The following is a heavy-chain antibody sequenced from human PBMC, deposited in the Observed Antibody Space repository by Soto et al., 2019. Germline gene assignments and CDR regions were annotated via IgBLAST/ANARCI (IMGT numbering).Heavy chain of an antibody. CDR1: GYTFTSYG. Sequence: QVQLVQSGAEVKKPGASVKVSCKASGYTFTSYGISWVRQAPGQGLERMGWISAYNGNTNYAQKLQGRVTMTTDTSTSTAYMELRSLRSDDTAVYYCAIVLGETTWVTDLDYWGQGTLVTVSS. CDR2: ISAYNGNT. CDR3: AIVLGETTWVTDLDY. J-gene: IGHJ4*02. D-gene: IGHD3-16*01. V-gene: IGHV1-18*01.